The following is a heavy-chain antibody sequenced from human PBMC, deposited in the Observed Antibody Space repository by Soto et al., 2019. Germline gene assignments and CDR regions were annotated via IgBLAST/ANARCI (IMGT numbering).Heavy chain of an antibody. J-gene: IGHJ4*01. D-gene: IGHD6-13*01. V-gene: IGHV1-2*02. Sequence: ASVKVSCKASGYLFTAYYIHWVRRAPGQVLEWMGWINPNSDDTRYAQKFRGRVTVTMDTSISTVYMDLSRLTSDDTAVYYCARDSAAGAGIGWDYWGQGTLVTVSS. CDR1: GYLFTAYY. CDR3: ARDSAAGAGIGWDY. CDR2: INPNSDDT.